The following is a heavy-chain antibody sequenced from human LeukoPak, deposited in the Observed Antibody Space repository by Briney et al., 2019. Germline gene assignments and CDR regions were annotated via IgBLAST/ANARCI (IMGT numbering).Heavy chain of an antibody. CDR1: GFTFSSYE. D-gene: IGHD6-13*01. J-gene: IGHJ4*02. CDR3: ARDTYSSSQTGFDY. CDR2: ISSSGSTI. Sequence: RPGGSLRLSCAASGFTFSSYEMNWVRQAPGKGLEWVSYISSSGSTIYYADSVKGRFTISRDNAKNSLYLQMNSLRAEDTAVYYCARDTYSSSQTGFDYWGQGTLVTVSS. V-gene: IGHV3-48*03.